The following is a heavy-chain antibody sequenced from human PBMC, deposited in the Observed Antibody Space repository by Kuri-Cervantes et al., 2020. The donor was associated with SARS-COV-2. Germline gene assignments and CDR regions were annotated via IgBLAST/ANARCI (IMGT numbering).Heavy chain of an antibody. CDR3: ARVGLNYHNHGTGDMGFDH. CDR1: GLNFSRTD. Sequence: GESLKISCAASGLNFSRTDMHWVRQAPGKGLEWVAVISHDGKNKKCIASGKGRFTISRDNSQNTLFLEMNSLRPEDTALYYCARVGLNYHNHGTGDMGFDHWGQGALVTVSS. D-gene: IGHD3/OR15-3a*01. CDR2: ISHDGKNK. V-gene: IGHV3-30*03. J-gene: IGHJ4*02.